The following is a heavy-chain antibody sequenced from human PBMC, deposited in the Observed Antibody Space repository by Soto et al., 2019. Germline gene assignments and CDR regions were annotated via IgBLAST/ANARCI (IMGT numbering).Heavy chain of an antibody. CDR3: AKMVGATLVDY. D-gene: IGHD1-26*01. V-gene: IGHV4-39*07. Sequence: SETLSLTCTVSGGSISSSSYYWGWIRQPPGKGLEWIGSIYYSGSTYYNPSLKSRVTISVDTSKNQFSLRLSSVTAADTAVYYCAKMVGATLVDYWGQGTLVTVSS. CDR2: IYYSGST. J-gene: IGHJ4*02. CDR1: GGSISSSSYY.